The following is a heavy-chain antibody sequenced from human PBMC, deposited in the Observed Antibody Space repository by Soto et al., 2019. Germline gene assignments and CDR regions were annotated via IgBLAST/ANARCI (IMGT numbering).Heavy chain of an antibody. CDR1: GYTFTSYG. Sequence: ASVKVSCKASGYTFTSYGISWVRQAPGQGLEWMGWISAYNGNTNYAQKLQGRVTMTTDTSTNTAYMELRSLRSDDTAVYYCATVDFWSGYSFFDYWGQGTLVTVSS. CDR3: ATVDFWSGYSFFDY. J-gene: IGHJ4*02. CDR2: ISAYNGNT. D-gene: IGHD3-3*01. V-gene: IGHV1-18*01.